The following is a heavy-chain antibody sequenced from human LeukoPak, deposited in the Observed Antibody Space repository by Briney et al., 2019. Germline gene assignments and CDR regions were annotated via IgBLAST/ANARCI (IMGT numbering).Heavy chain of an antibody. V-gene: IGHV3-53*04. J-gene: IGHJ4*02. CDR1: GFTVSSNY. CDR3: ARGVNYYDSSGYSLYYFDY. Sequence: GGSLRLSCAASGFTVSSNYMSCVRQAPGKGLEWVSVIYSGGSTYYADSMKGRFTISRHNSKNTLYLQMNSLRAEDTAVYYCARGVNYYDSSGYSLYYFDYWGQGTLVTVSS. CDR2: IYSGGST. D-gene: IGHD3-22*01.